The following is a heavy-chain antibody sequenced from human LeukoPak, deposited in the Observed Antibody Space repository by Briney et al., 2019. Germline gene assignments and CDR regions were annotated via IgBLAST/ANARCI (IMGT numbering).Heavy chain of an antibody. D-gene: IGHD5-12*01. V-gene: IGHV3-30*03. J-gene: IGHJ1*01. CDR1: GFTFSSYG. CDR3: ARVRYSGYDFQPSAEYFHH. Sequence: GGSLRLSCAASGFTFSSYGMHWVRQAPGKGLDWVAVISYDGSNKYYADSVKGRFTISRDNSENTLYLQMNSLRAEDTAVYYCARVRYSGYDFQPSAEYFHHWGQGTLVTVSS. CDR2: ISYDGSNK.